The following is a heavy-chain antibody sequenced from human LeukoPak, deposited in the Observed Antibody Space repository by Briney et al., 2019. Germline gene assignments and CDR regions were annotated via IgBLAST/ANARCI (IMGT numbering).Heavy chain of an antibody. V-gene: IGHV3-33*01. Sequence: GGALRLFCAASGFTFSNYCMHWGRQAPGQGLGGGAVIWYDGSNKYYADSVGRFTISRDNSKNTLYLQMNSLRAEDTAVYYCARDRGSSRWYGALDYWGQGTLVTVSS. CDR1: GFTFSNYC. CDR3: ARDRGSSRWYGALDY. J-gene: IGHJ4*02. D-gene: IGHD6-13*01. CDR2: IWYDGSNK.